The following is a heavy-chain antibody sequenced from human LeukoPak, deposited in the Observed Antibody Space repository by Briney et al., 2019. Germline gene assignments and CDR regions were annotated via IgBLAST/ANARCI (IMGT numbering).Heavy chain of an antibody. Sequence: GGSLRLSCAASGFTFSNAWMSWVRQAPGKGLEWVGRIKSKTDGGTTDYAAPVKGRFTISRDDSKNTLYLQMNSLKTEGTAVYYCTTDRWQQLDNNYYYGMDVWGQGTTVTVSS. CDR3: TTDRWQQLDNNYYYGMDV. J-gene: IGHJ6*02. D-gene: IGHD6-13*01. CDR2: IKSKTDGGTT. CDR1: GFTFSNAW. V-gene: IGHV3-15*01.